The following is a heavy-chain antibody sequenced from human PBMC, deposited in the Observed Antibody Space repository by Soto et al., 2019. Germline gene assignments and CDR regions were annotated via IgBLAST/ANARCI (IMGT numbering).Heavy chain of an antibody. D-gene: IGHD4-17*01. CDR2: IDGDHDK. CDR3: ARNIYGVNEY. J-gene: IGHJ4*02. Sequence: GPTRVNPTKALTLAFSFSGFSLSTSAIRVSRIRQPPCKALELLARIDGDHDKFYSTSLKTSLTISKDTSKNQVVLTMTNIDPVDTATYYCARNIYGVNEYWGQGTLVIVSS. V-gene: IGHV2-70D*14. CDR1: GFSLSTSAIR.